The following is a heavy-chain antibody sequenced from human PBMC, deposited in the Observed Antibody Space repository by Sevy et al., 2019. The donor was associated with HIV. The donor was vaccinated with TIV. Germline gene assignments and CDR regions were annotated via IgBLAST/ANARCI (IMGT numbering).Heavy chain of an antibody. D-gene: IGHD3-22*01. CDR3: ATLYYYDSSGYQPLDY. CDR2: FDPEDGET. Sequence: ASVKVSCKVSGYTLTELSMHWVRQAPGKGLEWMGGFDPEDGETIYAQKFQGRVTMTEDTSTDTAYMELSSLRSEDTAVYYCATLYYYDSSGYQPLDYWCQGTLVTVSS. V-gene: IGHV1-24*01. J-gene: IGHJ4*02. CDR1: GYTLTELS.